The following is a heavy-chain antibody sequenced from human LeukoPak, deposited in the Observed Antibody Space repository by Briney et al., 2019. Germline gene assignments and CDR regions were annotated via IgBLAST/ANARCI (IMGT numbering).Heavy chain of an antibody. V-gene: IGHV4-59*01. J-gene: IGHJ6*03. CDR3: ARALKGADYYYYYMGV. Sequence: SETLSLTCTVSGGSISSYYWSWIRQPPGKGLEWIGYIYYSGSTNYNPSLKSRVTISVDTSKNQFSLKLSSVTAADTAVYDCARALKGADYYYYYMGVWGKGTTVTVSS. CDR2: IYYSGST. D-gene: IGHD4/OR15-4a*01. CDR1: GGSISSYY.